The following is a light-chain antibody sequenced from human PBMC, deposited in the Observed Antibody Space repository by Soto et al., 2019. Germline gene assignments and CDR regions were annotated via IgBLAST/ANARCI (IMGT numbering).Light chain of an antibody. J-gene: IGKJ1*01. CDR1: QSISNY. CDR2: DAS. CDR3: QDYNSYPWT. Sequence: DIQMTQSPSTLSASVGDRVTITCRASQSISNYLAWYQQKPGKAPRFLIYDASSLESGVASRCSGSGSGTEFTLTISSLQPDDFATYYCQDYNSYPWTFGQGTKVEIK. V-gene: IGKV1-5*01.